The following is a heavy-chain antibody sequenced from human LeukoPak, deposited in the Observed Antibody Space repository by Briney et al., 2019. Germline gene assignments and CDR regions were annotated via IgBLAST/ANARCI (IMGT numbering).Heavy chain of an antibody. J-gene: IGHJ4*02. V-gene: IGHV3-30-3*01. Sequence: GRSLRLSCAASGFAFRNYAMHWVRQAPGKGLEWVAGIAYDGSGKHYADSVRGRFTISRDNSKNTLYLQMNNLRAEDTAVYYCAKVRCSSTSCPFDYWGQGTLVTVSS. D-gene: IGHD2-2*01. CDR1: GFAFRNYA. CDR2: IAYDGSGK. CDR3: AKVRCSSTSCPFDY.